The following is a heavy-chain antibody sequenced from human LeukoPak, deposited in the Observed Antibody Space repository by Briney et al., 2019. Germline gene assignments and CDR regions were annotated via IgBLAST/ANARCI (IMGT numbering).Heavy chain of an antibody. CDR2: ISGSGDST. D-gene: IGHD2-2*01. CDR1: GFTLNNLP. J-gene: IGHJ4*02. V-gene: IGHV3-23*01. Sequence: GGSVRLSCAASGFTLNNLPMIWVRHAPGKGLEWVTAISGSGDSTYCPDSVKGRFTISRDNSKNTLYLQMNSLRAEDTAVYYCAKVRGATIVVVPAASDYWGQGTLVTVSS. CDR3: AKVRGATIVVVPAASDY.